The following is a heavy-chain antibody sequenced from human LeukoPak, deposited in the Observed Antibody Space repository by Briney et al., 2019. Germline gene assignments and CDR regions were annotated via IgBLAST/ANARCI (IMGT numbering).Heavy chain of an antibody. CDR3: ARCPSGDFWSGYSYYYYYMDV. V-gene: IGHV1-18*01. J-gene: IGHJ6*03. Sequence: ASVKVSCKAFCYTFTSYGISWVRQAPGQGLEWMGWISAYNCNTNYAQKLQGRVTMTTDTSTSTAYMELRSLRSDDTAVYYCARCPSGDFWSGYSYYYYYMDVWGKGTTVTVSS. D-gene: IGHD3-3*01. CDR1: CYTFTSYG. CDR2: ISAYNCNT.